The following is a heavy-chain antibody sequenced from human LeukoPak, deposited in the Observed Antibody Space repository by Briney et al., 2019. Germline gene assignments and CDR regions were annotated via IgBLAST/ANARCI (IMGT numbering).Heavy chain of an antibody. CDR2: IYYSGST. CDR3: ARESRAYYYGSGSYYPFDY. V-gene: IGHV4-61*08. D-gene: IGHD3-10*01. J-gene: IGHJ4*02. CDR1: GGSISSGGYY. Sequence: PSETLSLTCTVSGGSISSGGYYWSWIRQHPGKGLEWIGYIYYSGSTNYNPSLKSRVTISVDTSKNQFSLKLSSVTAADTAVYYCARESRAYYYGSGSYYPFDYWGQGTLVTVSS.